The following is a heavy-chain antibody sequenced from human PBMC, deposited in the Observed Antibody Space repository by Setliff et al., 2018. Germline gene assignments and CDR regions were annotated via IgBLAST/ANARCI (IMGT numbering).Heavy chain of an antibody. J-gene: IGHJ4*02. CDR1: GVSIRSYY. CDR3: AGTPALGTSWLSPFDY. Sequence: SETLSLTCTVSGVSIRSYYWSWIRQPPGKGLEWIGYIFYSGSSNYNPSLQSRVTISIDTSKNQFSLKMSSVTAADTAMYYCAGTPALGTSWLSPFDYWGQGTLVTVSS. V-gene: IGHV4-59*08. CDR2: IFYSGSS. D-gene: IGHD5-12*01.